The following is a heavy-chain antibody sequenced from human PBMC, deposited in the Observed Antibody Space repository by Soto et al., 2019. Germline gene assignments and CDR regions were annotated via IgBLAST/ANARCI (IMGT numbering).Heavy chain of an antibody. J-gene: IGHJ6*02. V-gene: IGHV4-59*02. CDR2: IFSSGST. CDR1: GGSVNAYY. CDR3: ARDNFYVTYGMDX. D-gene: IGHD3-10*02. Sequence: SDTLSLTCSVSGGSVNAYYWSWIRQSPGKGLEWIGYIFSSGSTNYNPSLKSLVTLSVDVSKNQFSLKLTSVTAADTAVYYCARDNFYVTYGMDXWGQVTTFTVS.